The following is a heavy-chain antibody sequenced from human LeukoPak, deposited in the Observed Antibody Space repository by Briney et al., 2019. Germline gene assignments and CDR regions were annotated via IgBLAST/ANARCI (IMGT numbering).Heavy chain of an antibody. D-gene: IGHD2-2*01. Sequence: ASVKVSCKASGYTFTDYYYIHWVRQAPGQGIEWRGWVNPKSGDTNYAQKFQGRVTVTRDTSISTAYMELSRLKSDDTAVYYCARPSSTDYVWGQGTQVTVSS. J-gene: IGHJ4*02. CDR1: GYTFTDYY. CDR2: VNPKSGDT. CDR3: ARPSSTDYV. V-gene: IGHV1-2*02.